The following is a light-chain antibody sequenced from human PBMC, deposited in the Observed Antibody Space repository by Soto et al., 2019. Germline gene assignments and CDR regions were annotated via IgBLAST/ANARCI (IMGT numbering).Light chain of an antibody. CDR2: DAS. CDR1: QSVSSS. CDR3: QQSSTWPP. V-gene: IGKV3-11*01. Sequence: EIVLTQSPATLSLSPGERATLSCRASQSVSSSLAWYQQKPGHAPRLLIYDASNRATGIPARFSGSGSGTAFTLTIIGLEPEDFAVYYCQQSSTWPPFGQGTRLEIK. J-gene: IGKJ5*01.